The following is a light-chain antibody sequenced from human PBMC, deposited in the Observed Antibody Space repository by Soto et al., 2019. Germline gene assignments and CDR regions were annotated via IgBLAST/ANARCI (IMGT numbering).Light chain of an antibody. CDR2: GAS. V-gene: IGKV3-15*01. J-gene: IGKJ1*01. CDR1: QSISSD. Sequence: EVVMTQSPATLSVSPGERATLSCRASQSISSDLAWYQQKPGQAPRLLIYGASTRASDIPARFSGSGSGTEFTLTISSLQSEDFAVYYCQQYNIWPPWTFGQGTKVEFK. CDR3: QQYNIWPPWT.